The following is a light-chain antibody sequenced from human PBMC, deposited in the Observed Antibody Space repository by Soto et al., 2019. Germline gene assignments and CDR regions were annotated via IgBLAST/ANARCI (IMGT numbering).Light chain of an antibody. CDR1: QSVSSSY. CDR3: QHYGSSRE. V-gene: IGKV3-20*01. J-gene: IGKJ1*01. Sequence: EIVLTQSPGTLSLSPGERATLSCRASQSVSSSYLAWYQQKPGQAPRLLIYDASSRATGIPDRFSGSGSGTDFTLTISRLEPEDFAVYYCQHYGSSREFGQGTKV. CDR2: DAS.